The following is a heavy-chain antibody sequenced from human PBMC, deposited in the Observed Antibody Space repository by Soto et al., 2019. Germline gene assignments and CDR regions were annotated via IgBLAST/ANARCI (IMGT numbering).Heavy chain of an antibody. V-gene: IGHV1-3*04. Sequence: SLKVSCKASGFTYIGSSIHWLCQAPGQSLQWMGWIDTNNGRTKYSQTFQGRVTISRDTSASTTYMELNSLKSEDTAVYYCASGFWSQRLADYFLYSWARRSLVPVSS. CDR3: ASGFWSQRLADYFLYS. D-gene: IGHD3-3*01. J-gene: IGHJ1*01. CDR1: GFTYIGSS. CDR2: IDTNNGRT.